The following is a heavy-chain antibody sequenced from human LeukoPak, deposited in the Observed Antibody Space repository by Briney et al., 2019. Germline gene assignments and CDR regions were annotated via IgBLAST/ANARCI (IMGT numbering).Heavy chain of an antibody. CDR2: IKQDGSEK. J-gene: IGHJ4*02. D-gene: IGHD6-6*01. CDR1: GFTFSGYW. Sequence: GGSLRLSRAASGFTFSGYWMSWVRQAPGKRLEWVANIKQDGSEKYYVDSVKGRFTISRDNAKNSLYLQMNSLRAEDTAVYYCARFSSGAYYYFDYWGQGTLVTVPS. V-gene: IGHV3-7*01. CDR3: ARFSSGAYYYFDY.